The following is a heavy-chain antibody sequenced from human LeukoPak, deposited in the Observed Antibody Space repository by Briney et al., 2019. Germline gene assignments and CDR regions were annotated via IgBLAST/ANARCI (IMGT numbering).Heavy chain of an antibody. CDR1: GGSISNFY. V-gene: IGHV4-4*07. J-gene: IGHJ4*02. Sequence: SETLSLTYTVSGGSISNFYWSWIRQPAGQALEWIGRIYTSGSTNYNPSLKSRVTMSVDTSKNQFSLKLSSVTAADTAVYYCARETTGAGTARPFDYWGQGTLVTVSS. D-gene: IGHD6-13*01. CDR3: ARETTGAGTARPFDY. CDR2: IYTSGST.